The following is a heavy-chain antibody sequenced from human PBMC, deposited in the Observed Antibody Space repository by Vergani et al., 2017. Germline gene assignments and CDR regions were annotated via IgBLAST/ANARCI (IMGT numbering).Heavy chain of an antibody. CDR3: AKGGGIAVAGNLGY. V-gene: IGHV3-21*04. CDR1: GFTFSSYS. J-gene: IGHJ4*02. D-gene: IGHD6-19*01. CDR2: ISSSSSYI. Sequence: VQLVESGGGLVKPGGSLRLSCAASGFTFSSYSMNWVRQAPGKGLEWVSSISSSSSYIYYADSVKGRFTISRDNAKNSLYLQMNSLRAEDTAVYYCAKGGGIAVAGNLGYWGQGTLVTVSS.